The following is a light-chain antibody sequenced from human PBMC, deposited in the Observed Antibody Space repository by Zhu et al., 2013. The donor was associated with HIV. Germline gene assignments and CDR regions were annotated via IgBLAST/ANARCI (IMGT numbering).Light chain of an antibody. J-gene: IGKJ2*01. CDR1: QSIGRS. V-gene: IGKV3-20*01. CDR3: QQYGTSLS. CDR2: DAS. Sequence: IVLTQSPTTLSLSPGDRATLSCRASQSIGRSLAWYHQKSGQAPRLLIYDASNRATGVPVRFSGSGSGTDFTLVISGLEPEDFALYFCQQYGTSLSFGQGTKLEIK.